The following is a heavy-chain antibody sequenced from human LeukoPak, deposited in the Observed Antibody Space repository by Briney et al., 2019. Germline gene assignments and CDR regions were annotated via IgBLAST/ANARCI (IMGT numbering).Heavy chain of an antibody. CDR3: AREGNSSAYPFDY. CDR1: GFTFSSYE. D-gene: IGHD3-22*01. J-gene: IGHJ4*02. CDR2: ISSSSSYI. Sequence: GGSLRLSCAASGFTFSSYEMNWVRQAPGKGLEWVSSISSSSSYIYYADSVKGRFTISRDNAKNSLYLQMNSLRAEDTAVYYCAREGNSSAYPFDYWGQGSLVTVSS. V-gene: IGHV3-21*01.